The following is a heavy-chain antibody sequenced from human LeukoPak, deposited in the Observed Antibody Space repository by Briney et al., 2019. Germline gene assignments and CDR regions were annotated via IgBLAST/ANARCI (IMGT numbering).Heavy chain of an antibody. CDR2: ISSSSSYI. J-gene: IGHJ3*02. V-gene: IGHV3-21*01. D-gene: IGHD3-10*01. CDR3: AKDLLLLWFGEPGHDAFDI. Sequence: PGGSLRLSCAASGFTFSSYSMNWVRQAPGKALEWVSSISSSSSYIYYADSVKGRFTISRDNSKNTLYLQMNSLRAEDTAVYYCAKDLLLLWFGEPGHDAFDIWGQGTMVTVSS. CDR1: GFTFSSYS.